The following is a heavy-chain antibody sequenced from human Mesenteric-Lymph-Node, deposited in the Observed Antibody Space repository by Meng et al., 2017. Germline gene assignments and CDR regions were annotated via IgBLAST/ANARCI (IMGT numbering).Heavy chain of an antibody. D-gene: IGHD5-18*01. Sequence: GSLRLSCTVSGGSISSSSYYWGWIRQPPGKGLEWIGSIYYSGSTYYNPSLKSRVTISVDTSKNQFSLKLSSVTAADTAVYYCASLGIQLWIDYWGQGTLVTVSS. V-gene: IGHV4-39*07. J-gene: IGHJ4*02. CDR1: GGSISSSSYY. CDR2: IYYSGST. CDR3: ASLGIQLWIDY.